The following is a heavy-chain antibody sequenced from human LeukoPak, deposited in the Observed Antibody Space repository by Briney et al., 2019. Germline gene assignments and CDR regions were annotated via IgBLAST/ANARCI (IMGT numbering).Heavy chain of an antibody. CDR1: GYTFTGYY. CDR2: INPNSGGT. J-gene: IGHJ4*02. CDR3: AREDVLYYFDY. V-gene: IGHV1-2*02. Sequence: ASVKLSCKASGYTFTGYYMHWVRQAPGQGLEWMGWINPNSGGTNYAQKFQGRVTMTRDTSISTAYMELSRLRSDDTAVYYCAREDVLYYFDYWGQGTLVIVSS.